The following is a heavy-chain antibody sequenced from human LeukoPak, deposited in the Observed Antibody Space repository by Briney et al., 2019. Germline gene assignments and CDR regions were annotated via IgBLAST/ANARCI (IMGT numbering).Heavy chain of an antibody. CDR3: ARDRLSLGAFDI. V-gene: IGHV4-39*07. D-gene: IGHD3-16*01. CDR2: VYSRGSI. CDR1: GGSMNTISYY. Sequence: SETLSLTCTVSGGSMNTISYYWVWIRQAPEKGLEWIGSVYSRGSIYSKPSLRGRVTISLDTSKNQFSLNLSSVTVADTAVYYCARDRLSLGAFDIWGPGTTVIVSS. J-gene: IGHJ3*02.